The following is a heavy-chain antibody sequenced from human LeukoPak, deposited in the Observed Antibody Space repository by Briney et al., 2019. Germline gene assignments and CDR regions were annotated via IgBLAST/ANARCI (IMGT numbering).Heavy chain of an antibody. J-gene: IGHJ4*02. CDR3: ARRFYYFDY. Sequence: SETLSLTCAVYGGSFSGYYWSWIRQPPGKGLEWIGEINHSGSTNYNPSLKSRVTISVDTSKNQFSLKLSSVTAAGTAVYYCARRFYYFDYWGQGTLVTVSS. CDR2: INHSGST. D-gene: IGHD3-3*01. CDR1: GGSFSGYY. V-gene: IGHV4-34*01.